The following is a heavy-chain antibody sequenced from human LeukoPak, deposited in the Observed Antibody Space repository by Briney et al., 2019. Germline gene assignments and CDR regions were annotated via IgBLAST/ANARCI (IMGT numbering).Heavy chain of an antibody. CDR3: AREMGRGRY. CDR2: IKQDGSVR. Sequence: GGSLRLSCAASGFTFSSYWMSWVRQAPGKGLEWVASIKQDGSVRYYVDSVKGRFTISRDNAKNSLYLQTNSLRAEDTAVYYCAREMGRGRYWGKGTLVPVS. CDR1: GFTFSSYW. V-gene: IGHV3-7*03. D-gene: IGHD3-10*01. J-gene: IGHJ4*02.